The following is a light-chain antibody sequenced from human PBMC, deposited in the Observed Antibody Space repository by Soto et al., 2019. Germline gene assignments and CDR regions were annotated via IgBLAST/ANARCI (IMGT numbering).Light chain of an antibody. CDR2: EGG. CDR1: SSDVGNYNL. V-gene: IGLV2-14*02. J-gene: IGLJ2*01. Sequence: QSVLTQPASVSGSPGQSITISCTGTSSDVGNYNLVSWYQQYPGKAPKLMIYEGGKRPSGVSNRFSGSKSGNTASLTISGLQAEDEADYYCCSYTSSSTLVFGGGTKLTVL. CDR3: CSYTSSSTLV.